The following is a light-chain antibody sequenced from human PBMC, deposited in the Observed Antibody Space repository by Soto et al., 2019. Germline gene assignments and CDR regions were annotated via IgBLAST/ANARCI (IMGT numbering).Light chain of an antibody. CDR1: QSVSSN. CDR2: GAS. CDR3: QHYNPYSGP. V-gene: IGKV3-15*01. J-gene: IGKJ1*01. Sequence: EIVMTQSPATLSVSPGERATLSCRASQSVSSNLAWYQQKPGQAPRLLIYGASTRATGIPARFSGSGSGTEFTLTITSLQPDDFATYYCQHYNPYSGPFGQGTKVEIK.